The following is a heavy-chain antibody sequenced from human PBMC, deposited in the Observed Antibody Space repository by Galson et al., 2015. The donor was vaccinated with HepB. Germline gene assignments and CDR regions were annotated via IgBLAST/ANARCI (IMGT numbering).Heavy chain of an antibody. CDR2: ISSSSSYI. CDR3: ARAGTIFGVVTTGHHYYMDV. J-gene: IGHJ6*03. D-gene: IGHD3-3*01. Sequence: SLRLSCAASGFTFSSYSMNWVRQAPGKGLEWVSSISSSSSYIYYADSVKGRFTISRDNAKNSLYLQMNSLRAEDTAVYYCARAGTIFGVVTTGHHYYMDVWGKGTTVTVSS. V-gene: IGHV3-21*01. CDR1: GFTFSSYS.